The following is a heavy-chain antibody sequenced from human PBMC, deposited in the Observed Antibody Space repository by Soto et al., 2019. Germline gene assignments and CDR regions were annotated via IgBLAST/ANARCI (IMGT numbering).Heavy chain of an antibody. V-gene: IGHV3-11*01. J-gene: IGHJ4*02. CDR3: ARDDHTYGVY. D-gene: IGHD2-21*01. CDR1: GFSFRDYF. CDR2: IGPYGNSI. Sequence: GGSLRLSCAASGFSFRDYFMSWIRQAPGKGLEWVSYIGPYGNSIYYADSVKGRFTISRDDATNSLHLHMNSLRTDDTAVYYCARDDHTYGVYWGQGTPVTVSS.